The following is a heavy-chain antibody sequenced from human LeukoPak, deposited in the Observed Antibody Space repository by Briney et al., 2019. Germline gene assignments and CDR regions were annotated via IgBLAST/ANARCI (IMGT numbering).Heavy chain of an antibody. CDR2: IYYSGST. CDR3: ARYVDYGGYYYGMDV. V-gene: IGHV4-61*01. D-gene: IGHD4-23*01. Sequence: SETLSLTCTVSGGSVSSGSYYWSWIRQPPGKGLEWIGYIYYSGSTRYKPSLKSRVTISVDTSKNQFSLKLSSVTAADTAVYYCARYVDYGGYYYGMDVWGQGTTVTVSS. CDR1: GGSVSSGSYY. J-gene: IGHJ6*02.